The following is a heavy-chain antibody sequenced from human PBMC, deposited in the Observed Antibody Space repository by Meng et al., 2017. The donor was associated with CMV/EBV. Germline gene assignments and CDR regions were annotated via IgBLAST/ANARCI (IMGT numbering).Heavy chain of an antibody. CDR1: GFIFSDSY. J-gene: IGHJ4*02. CDR3: ASLMTTVTRTFDS. Sequence: AASGFIFSDSYMSGIRQARGKGLEWVSYISATGSTTYYADSVKGRFTISRDNAKNSLYLQMDTLRAEDTAVYYCASLMTTVTRTFDSWGQGTLVTVSS. V-gene: IGHV3-11*01. CDR2: ISATGSTT. D-gene: IGHD4-17*01.